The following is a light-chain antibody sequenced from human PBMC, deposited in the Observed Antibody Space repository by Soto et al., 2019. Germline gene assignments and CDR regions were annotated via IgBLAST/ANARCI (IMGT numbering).Light chain of an antibody. V-gene: IGLV2-14*01. CDR3: NSFRVSHLYV. CDR2: EVT. CDR1: SSGIGGYNA. Sequence: QSALTQPASVSGPPGQTITISCTGTSSGIGGYNAVSWYQHHPGKAPKLIIYEVTHRPSGVSDRFSASKSGNTASLTISGLQAEDEADYYCNSFRVSHLYVFGTGTKVTVL. J-gene: IGLJ1*01.